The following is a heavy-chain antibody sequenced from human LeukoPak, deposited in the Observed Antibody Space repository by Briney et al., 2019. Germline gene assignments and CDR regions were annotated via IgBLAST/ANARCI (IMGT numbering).Heavy chain of an antibody. Sequence: SGGSLRLSCAASGFTFSSYWMHWVRQAPGKGLVWVSRINSDGSSTSYADSVKGRFTISRDNAKNTLYLQMNSLRAEDTAVYYCARRASSGWFPDDCWGQGTLVTVSS. CDR1: GFTFSSYW. J-gene: IGHJ4*02. D-gene: IGHD6-19*01. V-gene: IGHV3-74*01. CDR2: INSDGSST. CDR3: ARRASSGWFPDDC.